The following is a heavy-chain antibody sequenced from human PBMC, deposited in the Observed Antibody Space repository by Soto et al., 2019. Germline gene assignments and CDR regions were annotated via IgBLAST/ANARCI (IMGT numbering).Heavy chain of an antibody. CDR2: ISAYSGNT. Sequence: QVQLVQSGAEVKKPGASVKVSCKASGYTFTTYGITWVRQAPGQGLEWMGWISAYSGNTNYAQKLHGRLPVTTDTSTNTVYMDLRSLRSDDTAVYYCARVVKAGDYGDYGRYYFDYWGHGTLVTVSS. D-gene: IGHD4-17*01. CDR3: ARVVKAGDYGDYGRYYFDY. V-gene: IGHV1-18*04. CDR1: GYTFTTYG. J-gene: IGHJ4*01.